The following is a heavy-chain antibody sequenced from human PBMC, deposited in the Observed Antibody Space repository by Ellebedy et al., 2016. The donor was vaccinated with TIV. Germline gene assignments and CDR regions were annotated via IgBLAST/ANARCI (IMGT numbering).Heavy chain of an antibody. J-gene: IGHJ4*02. CDR2: ISGSGGST. Sequence: GGSLRLSXAASGFTFSSYAMSWVRQAPGKGLEWVSAISGSGGSTYYADSVKGRFTISRDNAKNTLYLQMNSLRAEDTAVYYCARPLSNIVATIGYWGQGTLVTVSS. V-gene: IGHV3-23*01. CDR1: GFTFSSYA. CDR3: ARPLSNIVATIGY. D-gene: IGHD5-12*01.